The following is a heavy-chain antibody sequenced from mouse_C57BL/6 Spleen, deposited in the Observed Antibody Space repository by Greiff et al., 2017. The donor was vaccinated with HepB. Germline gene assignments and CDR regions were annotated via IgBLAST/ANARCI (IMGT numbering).Heavy chain of an antibody. V-gene: IGHV7-1*01. CDR2: SRNKANDYTT. CDR3: ARYGDWYFDV. Sequence: EVKVVESGGGLVQSGRSLRLSCATSGFTFSDFYMEWVRQAPGKGLEWIAASRNKANDYTTEYSASVKGRFIVSRDTSQSILYLQMNALRAEDTAIYYCARYGDWYFDVWGTGTTVTVSS. CDR1: GFTFSDFY. J-gene: IGHJ1*03.